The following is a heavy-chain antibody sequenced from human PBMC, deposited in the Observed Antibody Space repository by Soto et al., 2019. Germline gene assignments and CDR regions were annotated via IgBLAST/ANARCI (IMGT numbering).Heavy chain of an antibody. CDR2: ISGSGGST. CDR1: GLTFSNYA. D-gene: IGHD4-17*01. V-gene: IGHV3-23*01. CDR3: ANKYGDQSKGWYFDL. Sequence: EVQLLESGGGLVQPGGSLRLSCAASGLTFSNYAMNWVRQAPGKGLEWVSGISGSGGSTHYADSVKGRFTISRDNSKNTLYLEMNSLRAEDTAVYYCANKYGDQSKGWYFDLWGRGTLVTVSS. J-gene: IGHJ2*01.